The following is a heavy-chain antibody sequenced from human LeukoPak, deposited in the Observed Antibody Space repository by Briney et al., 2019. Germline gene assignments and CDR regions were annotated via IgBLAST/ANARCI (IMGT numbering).Heavy chain of an antibody. Sequence: PGGSLRLSCAASGFTFSGYEMNWVRQARGKGLEWVSYISSSGSTIYYADSVKGRFTVSRDNAKNSLYLQMNSLRAEDTAVYYCARDPGYCSTTSCYKFFDYWGQGTLVTVSS. J-gene: IGHJ4*02. CDR3: ARDPGYCSTTSCYKFFDY. CDR1: GFTFSGYE. D-gene: IGHD2-2*02. V-gene: IGHV3-48*03. CDR2: ISSSGSTI.